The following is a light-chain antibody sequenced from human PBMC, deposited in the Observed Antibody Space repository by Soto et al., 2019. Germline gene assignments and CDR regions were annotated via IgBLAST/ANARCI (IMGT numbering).Light chain of an antibody. CDR3: LLYYGGSYV. CDR2: STT. J-gene: IGLJ1*01. CDR1: TEPVTSSFY. Sequence: QTLVTQEPSLTASPRGTVTLTCASSTEPVTSSFYPHWVQQKPGQAPRTLIYSTTSKHSWTPARFSGSLLGGKAALTLSGVQPEDEADYYCLLYYGGSYVFGAGTKVTVL. V-gene: IGLV7-43*01.